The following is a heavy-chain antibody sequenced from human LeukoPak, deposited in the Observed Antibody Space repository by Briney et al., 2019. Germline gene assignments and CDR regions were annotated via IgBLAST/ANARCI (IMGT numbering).Heavy chain of an antibody. CDR3: ARFAAPFDF. CDR1: GYTFSSYW. CDR2: IFPGDSET. D-gene: IGHD6-13*01. Sequence: GESLQISCKASGYTFSSYWIGWVRQVPGKGLELMGIIFPGDSETRYSPSFQGLVTISADESINTADLQSSSLRASDTAIFYCARFAAPFDFWGQETLVTVAS. V-gene: IGHV5-51*01. J-gene: IGHJ4*02.